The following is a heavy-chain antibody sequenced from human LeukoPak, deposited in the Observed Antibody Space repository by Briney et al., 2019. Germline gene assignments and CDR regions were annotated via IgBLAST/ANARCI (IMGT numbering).Heavy chain of an antibody. CDR1: GGSFSGYY. D-gene: IGHD3-16*01. CDR2: INHSGST. V-gene: IGHV4-34*01. CDR3: ARPQGRGRFFDY. Sequence: SETLSLTCAVYGGSFSGYYWSWIRQPPGKGLEWIGEINHSGSTNYNPSLKSRVTISVDTSKNLFSLKLSSVTAADTAVYYCARPQGRGRFFDYWGQGTLVTVSS. J-gene: IGHJ4*02.